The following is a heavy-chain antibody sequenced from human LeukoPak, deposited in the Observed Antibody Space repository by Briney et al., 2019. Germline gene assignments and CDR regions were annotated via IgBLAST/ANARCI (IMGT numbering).Heavy chain of an antibody. Sequence: SETLSLTCAVSGGSISSSNWWSWVRQPPGKGPEWIGEIFHSGSTNYNPSLKSRVTISVDKSKNQFSLKLSSVTAADTAVYYCARDIAAAGRGLYYYYGMDVWGQGTTVTVSS. CDR2: IFHSGST. V-gene: IGHV4-4*02. D-gene: IGHD6-13*01. CDR3: ARDIAAAGRGLYYYYGMDV. CDR1: GGSISSSNW. J-gene: IGHJ6*02.